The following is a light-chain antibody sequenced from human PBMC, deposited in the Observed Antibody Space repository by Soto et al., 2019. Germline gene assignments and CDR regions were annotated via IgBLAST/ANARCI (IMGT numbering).Light chain of an antibody. V-gene: IGKV3-20*01. Sequence: EIVLTQSPATLSLSPGERATLSCRASQSVSSIYLAWYQQKPGQAPRLLIYGASNRATGFPDRLSGSGSGTDFTLTISRLEPEDFAVYYCQQYGSSLYTSGQGTKLEIK. CDR2: GAS. CDR1: QSVSSIY. J-gene: IGKJ2*01. CDR3: QQYGSSLYT.